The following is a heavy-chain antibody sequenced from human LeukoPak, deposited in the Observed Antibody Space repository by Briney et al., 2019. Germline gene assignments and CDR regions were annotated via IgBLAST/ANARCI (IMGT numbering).Heavy chain of an antibody. Sequence: SQTLSLTCAVSGDSVSSNSAAWNWIRQSPSRGLEWLGRTYYRSKWYNDYAVSVKSRITINPDTSKNQFSLQLNSVTPEDTAVYYCVRAWSPNLSYIFDYWGQGTLVTVSS. CDR1: GDSVSSNSAA. J-gene: IGHJ4*02. CDR2: TYYRSKWYN. D-gene: IGHD3-10*01. V-gene: IGHV6-1*01. CDR3: VRAWSPNLSYIFDY.